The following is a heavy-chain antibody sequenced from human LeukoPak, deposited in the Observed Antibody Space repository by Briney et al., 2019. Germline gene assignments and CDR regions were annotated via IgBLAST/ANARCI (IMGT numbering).Heavy chain of an antibody. J-gene: IGHJ6*03. CDR3: ARDYQGGNPPGGYYYYYMDV. CDR2: MNPNSGNT. Sequence: GASVKVSCKASGYTFTSYDINWVRQATGQGLEWMGWMNPNSGNTGYAQKFQGRVTMTRNTSISTAYMELSSLRSDDTAVYYCARDYQGGNPPGGYYYYYMDVWGKGTTVTISS. D-gene: IGHD4-23*01. CDR1: GYTFTSYD. V-gene: IGHV1-8*01.